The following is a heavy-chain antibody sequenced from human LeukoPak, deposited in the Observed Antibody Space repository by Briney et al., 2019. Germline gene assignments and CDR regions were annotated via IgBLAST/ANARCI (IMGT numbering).Heavy chain of an antibody. D-gene: IGHD6-13*01. Sequence: DGSNKYYADSVKGRFTISRDNSKNTLYLQMNSLRAEDTAVYYCAKGPIYSSSWDYYFDYWGQGTLVTVSS. CDR2: DGSNK. J-gene: IGHJ4*02. CDR3: AKGPIYSSSWDYYFDY. V-gene: IGHV3-30*02.